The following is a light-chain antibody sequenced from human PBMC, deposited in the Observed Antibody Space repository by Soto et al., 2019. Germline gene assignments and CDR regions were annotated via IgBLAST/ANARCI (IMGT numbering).Light chain of an antibody. J-gene: IGKJ1*01. V-gene: IGKV1-8*01. Sequence: IQMTQSPSTLSASTGGRVTITCRASQGISSYLAWYQQKPGKAPKLLIYAASTLQSGVPPRFSGSGSGTDFTLTISCLQSEDFATYYCQQYYSYPWTFGQGTKVDIK. CDR1: QGISSY. CDR3: QQYYSYPWT. CDR2: AAS.